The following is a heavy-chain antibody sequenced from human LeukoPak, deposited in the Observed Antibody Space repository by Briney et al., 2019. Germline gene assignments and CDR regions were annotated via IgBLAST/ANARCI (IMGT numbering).Heavy chain of an antibody. CDR2: ISSSSSYI. J-gene: IGHJ4*02. D-gene: IGHD6-13*01. CDR3: AKGGPPQYGSSWLGYYFDY. CDR1: GFTFSSYT. Sequence: GGSLRLSCAASGFTFSSYTMNWVRQAPGKGLEWVSSISSSSSYIYYVDSVKGRFTISRDNAKNSLYLQMNSLRAEDTAVYYCAKGGPPQYGSSWLGYYFDYWGQGTLVTISS. V-gene: IGHV3-21*04.